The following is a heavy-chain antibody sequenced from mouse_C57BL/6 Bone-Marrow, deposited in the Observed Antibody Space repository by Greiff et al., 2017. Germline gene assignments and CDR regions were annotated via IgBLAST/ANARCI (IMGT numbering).Heavy chain of an antibody. CDR2: IDPSDSYT. J-gene: IGHJ2*01. V-gene: IGHV1-69*01. D-gene: IGHD4-1*01. CDR1: GYTFTSYW. Sequence: QVQLQQPGAELVMPGASVKLSCKASGYTFTSYWMHWVKQRPGQGLEWIGEIDPSDSYTNYNQKFKGKSTLTVDKSSSTAYRQLSSLTSEDSSVDYCARDWDKNFDYWGQGTTLTVSS. CDR3: ARDWDKNFDY.